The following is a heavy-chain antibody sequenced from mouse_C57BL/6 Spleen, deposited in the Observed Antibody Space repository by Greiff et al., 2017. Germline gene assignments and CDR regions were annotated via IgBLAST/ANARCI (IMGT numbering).Heavy chain of an antibody. J-gene: IGHJ3*01. V-gene: IGHV1-64*01. CDR1: GYTFTSYW. Sequence: QVQLQQPGAELVKPGASVKLSCKASGYTFTSYWMHWVKQRPGQGLEWIGMIHPNSGSTNYNEKFKSKATLTVDKSSSTAYMQLSSLTSEDSAVYYCARAGDYYGSSSLAYWGQGTLVTVSA. D-gene: IGHD1-1*01. CDR2: IHPNSGST. CDR3: ARAGDYYGSSSLAY.